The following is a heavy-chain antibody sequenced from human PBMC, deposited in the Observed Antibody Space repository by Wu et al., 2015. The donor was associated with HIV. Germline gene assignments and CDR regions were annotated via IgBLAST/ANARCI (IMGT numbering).Heavy chain of an antibody. J-gene: IGHJ5*01. V-gene: IGHV1-18*01. Sequence: QVQLVQSGGEVKKPGASVKVSCKASGYIFSTYGINWVRQAPGQGLEWMGWISPYNGNTDYAQNLQGRLTMTTDTSTNTAYIELRSLRSDDTAVYYCARGGFMRLHWLDSWGQGTLITVSS. CDR1: GYIFSTYG. D-gene: IGHD3-16*01. CDR2: ISPYNGNT. CDR3: ARGGFMRLHWLDS.